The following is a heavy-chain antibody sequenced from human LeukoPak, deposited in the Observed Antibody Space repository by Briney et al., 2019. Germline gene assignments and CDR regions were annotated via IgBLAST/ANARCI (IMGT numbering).Heavy chain of an antibody. CDR2: MYYSGST. CDR3: ARRGCSAGSCYLGV. D-gene: IGHD2-15*01. V-gene: IGHV4-59*08. Sequence: SETLSLTCTVSGASISIYYWTWIRQPPGKGLEWIGYMYYSGSTNYNPSLKSRVTISVDTSKNQFSLKLSSVTAADTAVYYCARRGCSAGSCYLGVWGQGILVTVSS. J-gene: IGHJ4*02. CDR1: GASISIYY.